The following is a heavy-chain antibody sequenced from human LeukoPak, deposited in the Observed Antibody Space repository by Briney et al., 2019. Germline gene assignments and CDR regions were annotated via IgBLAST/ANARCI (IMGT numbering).Heavy chain of an antibody. D-gene: IGHD6-19*01. J-gene: IGHJ2*01. CDR2: INWSGGST. Sequence: GGSLRLSCAASGSTFDDYGMCWVRQGPGKGLERVSGINWSGGSTGFADSVKGGYTISRDTAKKTLYLQMNSVRAEDTALYYCAGVDSSGWYFDLWGRGTLVTVSS. CDR1: GSTFDDYG. CDR3: AGVDSSGWYFDL. V-gene: IGHV3-20*04.